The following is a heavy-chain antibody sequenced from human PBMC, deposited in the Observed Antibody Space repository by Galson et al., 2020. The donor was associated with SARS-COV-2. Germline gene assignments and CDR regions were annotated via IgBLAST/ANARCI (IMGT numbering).Heavy chain of an antibody. V-gene: IGHV4-61*02. J-gene: IGHJ2*01. Sequence: SETLSLTCTVSGGSISSGSYYWSWIRQPAGKGLEWIGRIYTSGSTNYNPSLKSRVTISVDTSKNQFSLKLSSVTAADTAVYYCASYNDYCGNQYWYFDLWGRGTLVTVSS. CDR2: IYTSGST. CDR1: GGSISSGSYY. D-gene: IGHD4-17*01. CDR3: ASYNDYCGNQYWYFDL.